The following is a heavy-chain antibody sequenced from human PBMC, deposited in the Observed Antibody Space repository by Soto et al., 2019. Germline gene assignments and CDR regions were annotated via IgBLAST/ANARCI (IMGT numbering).Heavy chain of an antibody. D-gene: IGHD2-15*01. CDR2: IIPILGIA. CDR3: ARGEVVVVVAATPLVDYYGMDV. Sequence: SVKVSCKASGGTFSSYTISWVRQAPGQGLEWMGRIIPILGIANYAQEFQGRVTITADKSTSTAYMELSSLRSEDTAVYYCARGEVVVVVAATPLVDYYGMDVWGQGTTVTVSS. CDR1: GGTFSSYT. V-gene: IGHV1-69*02. J-gene: IGHJ6*02.